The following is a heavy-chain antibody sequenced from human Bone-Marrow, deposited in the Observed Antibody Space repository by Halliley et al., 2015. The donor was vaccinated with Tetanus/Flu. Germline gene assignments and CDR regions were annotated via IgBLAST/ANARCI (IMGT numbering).Heavy chain of an antibody. D-gene: IGHD6-13*01. Sequence: VSVTDFGGNTKYAESVEGRFTVTRDNSKNTRYLQRNSLRGDDTAVYYCARNKASSWADALDIWGQGTMVTVSS. CDR3: ARNKASSWADALDI. V-gene: IGHV3-53*01. J-gene: IGHJ3*02. CDR2: TDFGGNT.